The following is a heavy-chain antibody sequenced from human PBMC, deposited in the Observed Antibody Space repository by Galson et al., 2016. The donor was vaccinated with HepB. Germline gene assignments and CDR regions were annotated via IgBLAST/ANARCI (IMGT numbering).Heavy chain of an antibody. Sequence: SLRLSCAASRFTFSNYWMHWVRQAPGKGLVWVSRIYSDGSRTDYADFVKGRYTISRDNTKSTLYLQMSGRRAEDTAIYYCARGGGTTGPLLEDHYGLDVWGQGTTVTVSS. J-gene: IGHJ6*02. CDR2: IYSDGSRT. D-gene: IGHD1-1*01. CDR1: RFTFSNYW. CDR3: ARGGGTTGPLLEDHYGLDV. V-gene: IGHV3-74*01.